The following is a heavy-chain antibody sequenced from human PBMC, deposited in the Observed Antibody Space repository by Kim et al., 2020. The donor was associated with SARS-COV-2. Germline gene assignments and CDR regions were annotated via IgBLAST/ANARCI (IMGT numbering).Heavy chain of an antibody. V-gene: IGHV5-51*01. CDR1: GYSFTSYW. CDR3: ARQPPVFYYGSGSTDF. Sequence: GESLKISCKGSGYSFTSYWIGWVRQMPGKGLEWMGIIYPGDSDTRYSPSFQGQVTISADKSIGTAYLQWSSLKASDTAMYYCARQPPVFYYGSGSTDFWGQGTLVTVSS. J-gene: IGHJ4*02. CDR2: IYPGDSDT. D-gene: IGHD3-10*01.